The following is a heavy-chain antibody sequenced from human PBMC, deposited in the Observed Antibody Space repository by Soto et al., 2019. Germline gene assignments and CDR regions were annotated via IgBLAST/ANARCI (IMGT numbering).Heavy chain of an antibody. J-gene: IGHJ5*02. CDR2: ISGSGST. CDR3: AKDYLRWAQS. V-gene: IGHV3-23*01. D-gene: IGHD1-26*01. Sequence: GGSLRLSCAASGFTFIDYGMSWVRQAPGKGLEWVSAISGSGSTFYADSVKGRFTISRDNSKNTLYLQMNSLRAEDAAVYYCAKDYLRWAQSWGQGTLVTVSS. CDR1: GFTFIDYG.